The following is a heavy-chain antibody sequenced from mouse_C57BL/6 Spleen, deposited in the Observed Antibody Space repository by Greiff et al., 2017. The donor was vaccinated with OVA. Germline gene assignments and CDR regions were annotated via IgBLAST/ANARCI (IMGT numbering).Heavy chain of an antibody. CDR1: GYTFTDYE. Sequence: LVESGAELVRPGASVTLSCKASGYTFTDYEMHWVKQTPVHGLEWIGAIDPETGGTAYNQKFKGKAILTADKSSSTAYMELRSLTSEDSAVYYCTRERLLLDYWGQGTTLTVSS. CDR2: IDPETGGT. J-gene: IGHJ2*01. CDR3: TRERLLLDY. D-gene: IGHD1-1*01. V-gene: IGHV1-15*01.